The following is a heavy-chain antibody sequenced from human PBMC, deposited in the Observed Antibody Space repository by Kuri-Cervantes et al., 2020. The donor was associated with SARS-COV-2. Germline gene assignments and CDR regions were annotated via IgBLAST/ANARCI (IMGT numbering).Heavy chain of an antibody. CDR3: ARDLGAVAGTASFDY. CDR1: GFTFSSYW. J-gene: IGHJ4*02. D-gene: IGHD6-19*01. CDR2: IKQDGSEK. V-gene: IGHV3-7*01. Sequence: GESLKISCAASGFTFSSYWMSWVRQAPGKGLEWVANIKQDGSEKYYVDSVKGRFTISRDNAKNSLYLQMNSLGAEDTAVYYCARDLGAVAGTASFDYWGQGTLVTVSS.